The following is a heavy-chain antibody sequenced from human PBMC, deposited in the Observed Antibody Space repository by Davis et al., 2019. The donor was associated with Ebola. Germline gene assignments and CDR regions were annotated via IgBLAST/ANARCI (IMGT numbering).Heavy chain of an antibody. CDR2: INPNSGGT. CDR3: ARREGLERRSDDAFDI. V-gene: IGHV1-2*02. D-gene: IGHD1-1*01. J-gene: IGHJ3*02. Sequence: ASVKVSCKASGYTFTGYYMHWVRQAPGQGLEWMGWINPNSGGTNYAQKFQGRVTMTRDTSISTAYMELSSLRSDDTAVYYCARREGLERRSDDAFDIWGQGTMVTVSS. CDR1: GYTFTGYY.